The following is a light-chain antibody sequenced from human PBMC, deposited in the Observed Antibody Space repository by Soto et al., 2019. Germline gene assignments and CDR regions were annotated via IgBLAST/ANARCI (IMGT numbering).Light chain of an antibody. J-gene: IGLJ1*01. CDR3: SSYTSSNTPYV. CDR1: SSDVGAYHF. V-gene: IGLV2-14*01. Sequence: QSGLTQPASVSGSPGQSITISCTGSSSDVGAYHFVSWYQHHPGKAPKLILYEVTARPSGVSSRFSGSKSGNTASLTISGLQADDEANYYCSSYTSSNTPYVFGTGTKVTVL. CDR2: EVT.